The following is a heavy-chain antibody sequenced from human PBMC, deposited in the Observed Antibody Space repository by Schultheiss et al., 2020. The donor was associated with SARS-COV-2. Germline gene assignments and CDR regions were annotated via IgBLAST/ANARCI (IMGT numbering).Heavy chain of an antibody. CDR2: VAHNGAT. J-gene: IGHJ5*02. CDR1: GESFSVYC. V-gene: IGHV4-34*03. D-gene: IGHD3-3*01. CDR3: LWDLAGYDFWSGYGWGVNWFDP. Sequence: SETLSLTCAVYGESFSVYCWRWIRQTPGKGLECIGEVAHNGATHYNSALKSRVTISVDTSKNQFSLKLSSVTAADTAVYPYLWDLAGYDFWSGYGWGVNWFDPWGQGTLVTVSS.